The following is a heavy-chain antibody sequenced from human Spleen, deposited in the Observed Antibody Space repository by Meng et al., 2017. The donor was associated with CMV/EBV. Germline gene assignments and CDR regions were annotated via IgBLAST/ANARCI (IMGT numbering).Heavy chain of an antibody. Sequence: ISSGEYYCGWIRQPPGKGLEWIAYIYYSGSTYYNPSLTSRVTVSVDTSKNQFSLWLYSVADADTAVYYCARTYYYGSSGYYPRRWFDPWGQGTLVTVSS. J-gene: IGHJ5*02. D-gene: IGHD3-22*01. V-gene: IGHV4-30-4*08. CDR2: IYYSGST. CDR1: ISSGEYY. CDR3: ARTYYYGSSGYYPRRWFDP.